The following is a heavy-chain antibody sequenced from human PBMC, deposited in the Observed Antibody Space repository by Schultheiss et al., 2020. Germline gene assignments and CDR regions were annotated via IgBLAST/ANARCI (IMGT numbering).Heavy chain of an antibody. CDR1: GYRLTSYL. CDR2: IYPGDSDT. J-gene: IGHJ4*02. V-gene: IGHV5-51*01. CDR3: ARLSLSSGWSSYYFDY. Sequence: GESLKISCQVFGYRLTSYLIGWVRQMPGKGLEWMGIIYPGDSDTRYSPSFQGQITISVDKSINTAYLQWSSLKASDAAMYYCARLSLSSGWSSYYFDYWGQGTQVTGSS. D-gene: IGHD6-19*01.